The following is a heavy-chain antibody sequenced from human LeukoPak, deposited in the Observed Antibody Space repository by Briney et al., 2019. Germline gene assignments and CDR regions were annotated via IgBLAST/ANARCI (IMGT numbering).Heavy chain of an antibody. CDR1: GFTFSDYY. V-gene: IGHV3-11*01. CDR3: ARGGDYGDYVPYYYYYMDV. D-gene: IGHD4-17*01. J-gene: IGHJ6*03. CDR2: ISSSGSTI. Sequence: PGGSLRLSCAASGFTFSDYYMSWIRQAPGKGLEWVPYISSSGSTIYYADSVKGRFTISRDNAKNSLYLQMNSLRAEDTAVYYCARGGDYGDYVPYYYYYMDVWGKGTTVTISS.